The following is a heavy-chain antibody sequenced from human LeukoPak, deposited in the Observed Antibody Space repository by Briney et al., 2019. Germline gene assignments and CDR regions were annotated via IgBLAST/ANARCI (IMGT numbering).Heavy chain of an antibody. V-gene: IGHV4-34*01. CDR3: ARARGSFYYGSRSSVHFDY. D-gene: IGHD3-10*01. J-gene: IGHJ4*02. CDR2: INHSGST. CDR1: GGSFSGYY. Sequence: PSETLSLTCAVYGGSFSGYYWSWIRQPPGKGLEWIGEINHSGSTNYNPSLKSRVTISVDTSKNQFSLKLSSVTAADTAVYYCARARGSFYYGSRSSVHFDYWGQGTLVTVSS.